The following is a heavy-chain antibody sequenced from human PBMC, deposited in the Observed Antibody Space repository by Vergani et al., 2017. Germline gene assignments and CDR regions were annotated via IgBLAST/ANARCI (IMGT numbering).Heavy chain of an antibody. J-gene: IGHJ4*02. Sequence: EVQLVESGGGLVKPGGSLRLSCAASGFTFSSYSMNWVRQAPGKGLEWVSSISSSSRYIYYADSVKGRFTISRDNAKNSLYLQMNSLRAEDTAVYYCARDLAVTTGPFDYWGQGTLVTVSS. V-gene: IGHV3-21*01. CDR3: ARDLAVTTGPFDY. CDR1: GFTFSSYS. D-gene: IGHD4-17*01. CDR2: ISSSSRYI.